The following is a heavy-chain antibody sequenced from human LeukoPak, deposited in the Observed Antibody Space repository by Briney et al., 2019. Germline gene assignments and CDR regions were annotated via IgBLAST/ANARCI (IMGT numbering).Heavy chain of an antibody. D-gene: IGHD1-26*01. Sequence: GGSLRLSCAASGFTFSSYSMNWVRQAPGKGLEWVSSISSSSSYIYYADSVKGRFTISRDNAKNSLYLQMNSLRAEDTAVYYCARPREGDAFDIWGQGTMVTVSS. CDR3: ARPREGDAFDI. CDR2: ISSSSSYI. J-gene: IGHJ3*02. V-gene: IGHV3-21*01. CDR1: GFTFSSYS.